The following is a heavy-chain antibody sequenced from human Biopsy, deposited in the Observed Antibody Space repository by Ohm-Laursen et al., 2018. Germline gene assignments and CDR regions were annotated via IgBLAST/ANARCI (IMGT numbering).Heavy chain of an antibody. Sequence: GTLSLTCPVSGGSIKSYYWNWIWQSPGKGLEWIGFIYYTGHTNYNPSLKSRATISVDTSKNQFSLKVISVTAADTAVYYCARLTGDPSYWGQGILVTVSS. J-gene: IGHJ4*02. D-gene: IGHD7-27*01. V-gene: IGHV4-59*01. CDR3: ARLTGDPSY. CDR1: GGSIKSYY. CDR2: IYYTGHT.